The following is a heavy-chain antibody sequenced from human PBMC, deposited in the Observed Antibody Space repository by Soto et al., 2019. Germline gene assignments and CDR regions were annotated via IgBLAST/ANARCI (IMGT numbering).Heavy chain of an antibody. CDR1: GDSINTGYY. CDR3: ARDTASKDHDSHSYYPPFDS. J-gene: IGHJ5*01. CDR2: IYYTGGT. V-gene: IGHV4-30-4*01. Sequence: SETLSLTCAVSGDSINTGYYWRWIRQPPGKGLEWIGRIYYTGGTFYSPSLKSRLAFSVVTSKNQFSLMLSSVPAADTAVYYCARDTASKDHDSHSYYPPFDSWGQGALVTVSS. D-gene: IGHD3-22*01.